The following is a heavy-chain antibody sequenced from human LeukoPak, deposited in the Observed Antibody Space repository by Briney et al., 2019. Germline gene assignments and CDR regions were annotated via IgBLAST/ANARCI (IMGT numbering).Heavy chain of an antibody. CDR3: ARPYYYDSRIDL. V-gene: IGHV4-30-4*01. Sequence: SETLSLTCTVSGVSISSGDYYWRWIRQPPGKGLEWIGYTYYSGSTYYNPSLKNRVSISVDTSKNQFSLNLSSVTAADTAVYYCARPYYYDSRIDLWGQGTLVTVSS. D-gene: IGHD3-22*01. CDR1: GVSISSGDYY. CDR2: TYYSGST. J-gene: IGHJ5*02.